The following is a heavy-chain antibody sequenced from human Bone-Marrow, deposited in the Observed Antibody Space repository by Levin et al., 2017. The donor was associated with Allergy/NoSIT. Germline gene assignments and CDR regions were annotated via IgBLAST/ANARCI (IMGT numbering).Heavy chain of an antibody. CDR2: IYHNGKT. CDR3: ARPISASGGFFTFDN. V-gene: IGHV4-39*01. Sequence: KPSETLSLTCTVSGDSIFSRYLYWGWVRQSPGKGLEWVASIYHNGKTYYNPSLEGRVAMSLDPSKYQFSLKLRSVTAADTAVYYCARPISASGGFFTFDNWGQGLLVTVSS. CDR1: GDSIFSRYLY. D-gene: IGHD2-15*01. J-gene: IGHJ4*02.